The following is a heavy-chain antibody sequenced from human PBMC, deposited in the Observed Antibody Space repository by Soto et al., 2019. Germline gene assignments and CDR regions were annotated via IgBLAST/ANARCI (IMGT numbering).Heavy chain of an antibody. V-gene: IGHV4-39*07. D-gene: IGHD3-3*01. CDR2: IYYSGST. CDR1: GGSIISSSYY. CDR3: ARDTDFANYDFWSGYSRTDAFDI. J-gene: IGHJ3*02. Sequence: SVPLSLKCTVSGGSIISSSYYWGRIRKPPGKGLEWIGSIYYSGSTYYNPSLKSRVTISVDTSKNQFSLKLSSVTAADTAVYYCARDTDFANYDFWSGYSRTDAFDIWGQGTMVTVSS.